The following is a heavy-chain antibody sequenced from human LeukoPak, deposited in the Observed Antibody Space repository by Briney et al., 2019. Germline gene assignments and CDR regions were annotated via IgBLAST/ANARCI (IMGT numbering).Heavy chain of an antibody. CDR1: GYTFTSYY. V-gene: IGHV1-46*01. J-gene: IGHJ5*02. CDR2: INPSGGST. D-gene: IGHD1-26*01. Sequence: ASVKVSCKASGYTFTSYYMHWVRQAPGQGLEWMGIINPSGGSTSYAQKFQGRVTMTRDTSTSTVYMELSSLRSEDTAVYYCARDGLRGIGHNWFDPWGQGTLVTVSS. CDR3: ARDGLRGIGHNWFDP.